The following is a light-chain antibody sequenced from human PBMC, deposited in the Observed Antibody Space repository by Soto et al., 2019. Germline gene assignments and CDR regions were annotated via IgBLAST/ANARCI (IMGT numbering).Light chain of an antibody. J-gene: IGLJ1*01. CDR1: SSDIGRYNF. V-gene: IGLV2-14*01. CDR3: CSYTRSNTYV. CDR2: EAT. Sequence: QSALAQPASMSGSPGQSITISCTGTSSDIGRYNFVSWYQHHPGKAPKLIIYEATKRPSGVSYRFSGSKSGNTASLTISGLQAEDEADYYCCSYTRSNTYVFGSGTKVTVL.